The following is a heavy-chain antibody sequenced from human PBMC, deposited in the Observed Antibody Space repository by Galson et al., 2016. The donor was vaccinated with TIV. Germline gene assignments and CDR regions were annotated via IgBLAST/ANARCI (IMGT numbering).Heavy chain of an antibody. CDR2: ISNGGSTT. D-gene: IGHD3-22*01. CDR3: ARAITMRVADYYYGMDV. Sequence: SLRLSCAVSGFTFTDYYMNWIRQAPGKGLEWVSYISNGGSTTYYADFVKGRFTISRDNAKKSLYLHMSSLRAEDTAVYYCARAITMRVADYYYGMDVWGQGTAVTVSS. J-gene: IGHJ6*02. CDR1: GFTFTDYY. V-gene: IGHV3-11*04.